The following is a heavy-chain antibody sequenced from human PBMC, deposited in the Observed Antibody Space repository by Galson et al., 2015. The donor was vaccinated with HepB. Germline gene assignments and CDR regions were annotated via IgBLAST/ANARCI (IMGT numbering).Heavy chain of an antibody. Sequence: SVKVSCKVSGYTLTELSMHWVRQAPGKGLEWMGGFDPEDGETIYAQKFQGRVTMTEDTSTDTAYMELSSLRSEDTAVYYCATDGFTGYCSGGSCNYWGQGTLVTVSS. D-gene: IGHD2-15*01. CDR1: GYTLTELS. J-gene: IGHJ4*02. CDR2: FDPEDGET. CDR3: ATDGFTGYCSGGSCNY. V-gene: IGHV1-24*01.